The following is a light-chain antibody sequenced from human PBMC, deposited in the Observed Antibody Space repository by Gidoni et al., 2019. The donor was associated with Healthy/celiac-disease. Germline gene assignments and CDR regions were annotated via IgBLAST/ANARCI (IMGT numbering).Light chain of an antibody. J-gene: IGKJ2*03. CDR1: QSISSY. CDR3: QQSYSTHRYS. V-gene: IGKV1-39*01. CDR2: AAS. Sequence: DIQMTQSPSSPSASVGDRVTITCRASQSISSYLNWYQQKPGKAPKLLIYAASSLQSGVPSRFSGSGSGTDFTLTISSLQPEDFATYYCQQSYSTHRYSFXQXTKLEIK.